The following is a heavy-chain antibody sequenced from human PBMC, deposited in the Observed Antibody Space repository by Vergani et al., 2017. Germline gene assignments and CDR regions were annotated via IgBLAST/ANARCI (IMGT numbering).Heavy chain of an antibody. CDR3: ARGAVYSSSWYIYFQH. V-gene: IGHV3-66*02. J-gene: IGHJ1*01. Sequence: EVQLVESGGGLVQPGGSLRLSCAASGFTVSSNYMSWVRQAPGKGLEWVSVIYSGGSTYYADSVKGRFTISRDNSKNTLYLQMNSLRAEDTAVYYCARGAVYSSSWYIYFQHWGQGTLVTVSS. CDR2: IYSGGST. CDR1: GFTVSSNY. D-gene: IGHD6-13*01.